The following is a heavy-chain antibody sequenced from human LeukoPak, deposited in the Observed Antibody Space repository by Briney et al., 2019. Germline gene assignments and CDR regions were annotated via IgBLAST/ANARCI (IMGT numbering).Heavy chain of an antibody. V-gene: IGHV1-18*01. J-gene: IGHJ4*02. CDR3: AREVPAAIFDY. D-gene: IGHD2-2*01. Sequence: ASVKVSCKASGYTFTSYGISWVRQTPGQGLEWMGWISAYNGNTNYAQKLQGRVTMTTDTSASTAYMELRSLRSDDTAVYYCAREVPAAIFDYWGQGTLVTVSS. CDR2: ISAYNGNT. CDR1: GYTFTSYG.